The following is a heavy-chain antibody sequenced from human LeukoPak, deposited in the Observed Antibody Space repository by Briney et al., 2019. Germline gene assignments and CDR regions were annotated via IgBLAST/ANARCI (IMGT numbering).Heavy chain of an antibody. CDR1: GGSISSYY. V-gene: IGHV4-59*01. J-gene: IGHJ4*02. CDR3: ARGSALDY. D-gene: IGHD1-26*01. Sequence: SETLSLTCTVSGGSISSYYWTWIRQPPGKGLEWIGYIYYSGGTNYNPSLESRVAISVDTSKNQFSLKLNSVTAADTAVYYCARGSALDYWGQGTLVTVSS. CDR2: IYYSGGT.